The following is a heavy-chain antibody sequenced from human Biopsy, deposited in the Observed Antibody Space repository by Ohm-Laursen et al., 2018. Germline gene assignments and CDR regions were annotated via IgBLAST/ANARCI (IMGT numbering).Heavy chain of an antibody. CDR2: MNHGGST. V-gene: IGHV4-34*01. CDR1: GGSFSGYY. J-gene: IGHJ4*02. CDR3: ARGSNWNDWSFDY. Sequence: GTLSLTCAVYGGSFSGYYWSWIRQPPGKGLEWIGEMNHGGSTNCNSSLKSRVTISVDTSKNQFSLKLNSVTAADTAVYYCARGSNWNDWSFDYWGQGTVVTVPS. D-gene: IGHD1-20*01.